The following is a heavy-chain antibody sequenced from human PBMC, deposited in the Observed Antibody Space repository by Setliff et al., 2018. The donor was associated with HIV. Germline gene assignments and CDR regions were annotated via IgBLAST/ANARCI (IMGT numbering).Heavy chain of an antibody. V-gene: IGHV3-7*03. J-gene: IGHJ4*02. Sequence: GGSLRLSCAASGFSFNNAWMSWVRQAPGKGLEWVANIKADESEKYYVDSVKGRFTISRDNTKNSLFLQMDRLRVEDTAVYYCNMGHYRKSSEWGRGTLVTVSS. D-gene: IGHD3-10*01. CDR2: IKADESEK. CDR3: NMGHYRKSSE. CDR1: GFSFNNAW.